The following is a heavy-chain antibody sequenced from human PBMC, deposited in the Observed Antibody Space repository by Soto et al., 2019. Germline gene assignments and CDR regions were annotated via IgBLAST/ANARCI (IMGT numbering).Heavy chain of an antibody. V-gene: IGHV3-23*01. CDR3: AKAVMVVGSAYDI. CDR2: INGSGGNT. D-gene: IGHD2-15*01. J-gene: IGHJ3*02. CDR1: GFTFSSYT. Sequence: EVQLSESGGGLGHPGGSLRLSCAASGFTFSSYTMGWVRQAPGKGLKWVSDINGSGGNTYYIDSVKGRFTISRDKSKNTLYLQMNILRAEDTAVYYCAKAVMVVGSAYDIWGQGTMVTVSS.